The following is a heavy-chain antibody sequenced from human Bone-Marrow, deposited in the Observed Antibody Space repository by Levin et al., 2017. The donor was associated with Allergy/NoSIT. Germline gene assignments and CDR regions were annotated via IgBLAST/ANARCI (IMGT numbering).Heavy chain of an antibody. CDR1: GGSFSAYS. J-gene: IGHJ5*02. Sequence: SETLSLTCAVYGGSFSAYSWSWLRQPPGKGLQWIGEVTHSGSTDYNPSLKSRITISLDSSKNQFSLQLRSVTAADTAVYFCARVPENWFDPWGQGTLVTVSS. V-gene: IGHV4-34*01. CDR2: VTHSGST. CDR3: ARVPENWFDP.